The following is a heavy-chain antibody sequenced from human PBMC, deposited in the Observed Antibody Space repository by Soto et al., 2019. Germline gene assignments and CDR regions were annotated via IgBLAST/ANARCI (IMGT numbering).Heavy chain of an antibody. Sequence: GGSLRLSCTGPGFTFSDNYIDWVRQAPGKGLEWVGRSGDKAQGYSTIYAASVKGRFTTSRDESKSSVYLQMNSLKTEDTAIYYCVRTTYFSDSSVYTRFFDYWGQGTLVTVSS. CDR3: VRTTYFSDSSVYTRFFDY. CDR2: SGDKAQGYST. J-gene: IGHJ4*02. V-gene: IGHV3-72*01. CDR1: GFTFSDNY. D-gene: IGHD3-22*01.